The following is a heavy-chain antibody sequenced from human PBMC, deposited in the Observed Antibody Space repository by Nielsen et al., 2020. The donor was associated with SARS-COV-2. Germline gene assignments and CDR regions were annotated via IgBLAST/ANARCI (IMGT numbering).Heavy chain of an antibody. Sequence: SETLSLTCAVYARSFSAYCWTWVRQLPGKGLEWIGEITHGGSTNYNPSPKTRVTMSVDTSKTQFSLNLSSVTAADTAVYFCARGDLVVVPSPLLGLGPIFYYVCLDVWGEGTTVIVSS. CDR1: ARSFSAYC. D-gene: IGHD2-2*02. V-gene: IGHV4-34*01. CDR2: ITHGGST. CDR3: ARGDLVVVPSPLLGLGPIFYYVCLDV. J-gene: IGHJ6*03.